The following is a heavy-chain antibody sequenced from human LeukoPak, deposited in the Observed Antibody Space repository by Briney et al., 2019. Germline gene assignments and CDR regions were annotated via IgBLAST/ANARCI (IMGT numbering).Heavy chain of an antibody. CDR2: ISSSGSTI. CDR1: GFTFSSYE. CDR3: AKDLGFGELNRYDY. J-gene: IGHJ4*02. D-gene: IGHD3-10*01. Sequence: GGSLRLSCAASGFTFSSYEMNWVRQAPGKGLEWVSYISSSGSTIYYADSVKGRFTISRDNSKKTLYLQMNSLRAEDTAVYYCAKDLGFGELNRYDYWGQGTLVTVSS. V-gene: IGHV3-48*03.